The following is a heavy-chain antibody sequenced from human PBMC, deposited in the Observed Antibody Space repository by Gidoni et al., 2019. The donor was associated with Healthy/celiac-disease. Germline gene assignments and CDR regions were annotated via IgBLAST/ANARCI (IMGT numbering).Heavy chain of an antibody. Sequence: QVQLQESGPGLVKPSQTLSLTCTVSGGSISSGGYYWSWIRQHPGKGLEWIGYIYYSGSTYYNPSLKSRVTISVDTSKNQFSLKLSSVTAADTAVYYCARVAYSNYFDVDYYYGMDVWGQGTTVTVSS. CDR2: IYYSGST. CDR3: ARVAYSNYFDVDYYYGMDV. J-gene: IGHJ6*02. D-gene: IGHD4-4*01. CDR1: GGSISSGGYY. V-gene: IGHV4-31*03.